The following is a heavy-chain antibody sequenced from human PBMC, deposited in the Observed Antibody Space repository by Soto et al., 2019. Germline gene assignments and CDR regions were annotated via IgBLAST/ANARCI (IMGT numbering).Heavy chain of an antibody. CDR1: GYTFTTYA. CDR3: ARGSRCYDSSDYHFNY. Sequence: QVQLVQSGAEVKKPGASVKVSCKTSGYTFTTYAMHWVRQAPGQGLEWMGWINVDNGNTKYSQRFQGRVTITRDTSASTAYMELSSLKSEDTAVYYCARGSRCYDSSDYHFNYWGQGTLVTVSS. V-gene: IGHV1-3*01. J-gene: IGHJ4*02. CDR2: INVDNGNT. D-gene: IGHD3-22*01.